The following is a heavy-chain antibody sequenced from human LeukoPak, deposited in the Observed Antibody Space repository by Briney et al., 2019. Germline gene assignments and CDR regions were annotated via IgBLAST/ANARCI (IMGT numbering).Heavy chain of an antibody. CDR2: ISGSGGST. CDR3: ANTFHEGFNYDFWSGLYYFDY. CDR1: GFTLSSYA. J-gene: IGHJ4*02. Sequence: PGGSLRLSCAASGFTLSSYAMSWVRQAPGKGLEWVSAISGSGGSTYYADSVKGRFTISRDNSKNTLYLQMNSLRAEDTAVYYCANTFHEGFNYDFWSGLYYFDYWGQGTLVTVSS. V-gene: IGHV3-23*01. D-gene: IGHD3-3*01.